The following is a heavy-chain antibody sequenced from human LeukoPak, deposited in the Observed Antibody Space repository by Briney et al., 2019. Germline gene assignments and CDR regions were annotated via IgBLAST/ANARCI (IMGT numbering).Heavy chain of an antibody. CDR1: GDSISSRDSY. Sequence: SQTLSPTCTVSGDSISSRDSYWSWIRQYPGKALEWIGFIYSSGTTNYNPSLRSRVTLSVDTSQNQFFLWLTSVTDADTATYYCVRNTDGRSNGDYWGQGTLVTVSS. CDR3: VRNTDGRSNGDY. V-gene: IGHV4-31*02. D-gene: IGHD1-1*01. CDR2: IYSSGTT. J-gene: IGHJ4*02.